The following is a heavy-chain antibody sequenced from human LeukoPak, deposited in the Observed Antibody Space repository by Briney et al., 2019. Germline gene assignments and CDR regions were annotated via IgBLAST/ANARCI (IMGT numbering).Heavy chain of an antibody. CDR2: IYSGGST. D-gene: IGHD2-2*01. CDR1: GFTVSNNY. J-gene: IGHJ4*02. CDR3: ARPRGCGSARCNNFDY. Sequence: PGGSLRLSCAASGFTVSNNYMSWVRQAPGKGLEWVSIIYSGGSTYYADSVKGRFTISRDNTKKSLYLQLNSLRPEDSAVYYCARPRGCGSARCNNFDYWGQGTLVTVSS. V-gene: IGHV3-66*04.